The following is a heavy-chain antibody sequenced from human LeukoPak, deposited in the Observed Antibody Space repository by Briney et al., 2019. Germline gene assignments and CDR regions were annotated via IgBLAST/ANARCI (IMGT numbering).Heavy chain of an antibody. CDR3: AKYSDYDLNY. CDR1: GFTLSCCW. D-gene: IGHD5-12*01. CDR2: IKQDGSEK. Sequence: GGSLRLSCAASGFTLSCCWMSWVRQAPGKGLEWVANIKQDGSEKYYVDSVEGRFTISRDNAKNSLYLQMNSLRAEDTAVYYCAKYSDYDLNYWGQGTLVTVSS. J-gene: IGHJ4*02. V-gene: IGHV3-7*03.